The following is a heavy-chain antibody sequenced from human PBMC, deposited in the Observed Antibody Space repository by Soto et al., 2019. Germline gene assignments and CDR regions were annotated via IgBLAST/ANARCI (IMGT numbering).Heavy chain of an antibody. CDR2: ISAYNGNT. V-gene: IGHV1-18*01. CDR1: GYTFTRYG. Sequence: QVQLVQSGAEVKKPGASVKVSCKASGYTFTRYGISWVPQAPGQGLEWMGWISAYNGNTNYAQKLQGRVTMTTDTSTSTAYMELRSLRSDDTAVYYCARVSDFWSAPRDWFDPWGQGTLVTVSS. D-gene: IGHD3-3*01. J-gene: IGHJ5*02. CDR3: ARVSDFWSAPRDWFDP.